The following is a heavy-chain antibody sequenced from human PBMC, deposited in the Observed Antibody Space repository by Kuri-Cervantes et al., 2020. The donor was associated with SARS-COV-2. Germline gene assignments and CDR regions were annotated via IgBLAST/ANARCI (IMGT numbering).Heavy chain of an antibody. D-gene: IGHD2-2*01. J-gene: IGHJ5*02. CDR2: INHSGGST. CDR1: GYTFTSYY. CDR3: ARGGIVVVPAASSLNWFDP. Sequence: ASVNVSCKASGYTFTSYYMHWVRQAPGQGLEWMGIINHSGGSTSYAQKFQGRVTMTRDTSTSTVYMELSSLRSEDTAVYYCARGGIVVVPAASSLNWFDPWGQGTLVTVSS. V-gene: IGHV1-46*01.